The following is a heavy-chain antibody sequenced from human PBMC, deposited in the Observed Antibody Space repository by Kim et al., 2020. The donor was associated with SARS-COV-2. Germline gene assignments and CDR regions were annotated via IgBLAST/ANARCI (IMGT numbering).Heavy chain of an antibody. V-gene: IGHV3-23*01. CDR3: ARGSGNYDY. D-gene: IGHD1-26*01. Sequence: TYYAASVKGRFTVSRDNSRNTLYLQMSSLRVEDTAIYYCARGSGNYDYWGQGILVTVSS. J-gene: IGHJ4*02. CDR2: T.